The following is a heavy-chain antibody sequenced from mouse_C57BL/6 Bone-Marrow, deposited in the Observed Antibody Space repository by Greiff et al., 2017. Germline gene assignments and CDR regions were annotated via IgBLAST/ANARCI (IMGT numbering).Heavy chain of an antibody. J-gene: IGHJ3*01. D-gene: IGHD2-5*01. CDR2: INPGSGGT. CDR3: ARYYSNYEAY. CDR1: GYAFTNYL. Sequence: QVQLKESGAELVRPGTSVKVSCKASGYAFTNYLIEWVKQRPGQGLEWIGVINPGSGGTNYNEKFKGKATLTADKSSSTAYMQLSSLTSEDSAVYFCARYYSNYEAYWGQGTLVTVSA. V-gene: IGHV1-54*01.